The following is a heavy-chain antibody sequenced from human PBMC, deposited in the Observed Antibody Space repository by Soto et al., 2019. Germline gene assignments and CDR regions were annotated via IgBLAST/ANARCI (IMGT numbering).Heavy chain of an antibody. D-gene: IGHD2-15*01. CDR1: GYTFTSYY. CDR3: ARVYCSGGSCYGIDY. V-gene: IGHV1-46*01. J-gene: IGHJ4*02. CDR2: INPSGGT. Sequence: QVQLVQSGAEVKKPGASVKISCKASGYTFTSYYMHWVRQAPGQGLEWMGIINPSGGTSYAQQFQGRVTMTRDTSTSTVYMELSSLRSEDTAVYYCARVYCSGGSCYGIDYWGQGTLVTVSS.